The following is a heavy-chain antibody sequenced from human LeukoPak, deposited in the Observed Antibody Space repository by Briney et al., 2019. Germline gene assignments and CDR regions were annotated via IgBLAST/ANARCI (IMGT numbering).Heavy chain of an antibody. CDR2: LSGSGGST. CDR1: GFTFSSYA. D-gene: IGHD2-15*01. J-gene: IGHJ4*02. V-gene: IGHV3-23*01. Sequence: PGGSLRLSCAASGFTFSSYAMSWVRQAPGKGLEWVSALSGSGGSTYYADSVKGRFTISRDNSKNTLYLQMNSLRAEDTAVYYCAKANIVVVVAANFDFWGQGTLVTVSS. CDR3: AKANIVVVVAANFDF.